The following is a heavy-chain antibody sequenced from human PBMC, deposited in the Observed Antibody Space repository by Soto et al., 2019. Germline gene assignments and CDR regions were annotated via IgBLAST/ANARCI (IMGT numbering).Heavy chain of an antibody. Sequence: ASVKVSCKASGYTFTSYGISWVRQAPGQGLEWMGWISAYNGNTNYAQKLQGRVTMTTDTSTSTAYMELRSLRSDDTAVYYCARDRRYGSGSYYDYYCYGMDVWGQGTTVTVSS. J-gene: IGHJ6*02. CDR1: GYTFTSYG. CDR2: ISAYNGNT. D-gene: IGHD3-10*01. V-gene: IGHV1-18*01. CDR3: ARDRRYGSGSYYDYYCYGMDV.